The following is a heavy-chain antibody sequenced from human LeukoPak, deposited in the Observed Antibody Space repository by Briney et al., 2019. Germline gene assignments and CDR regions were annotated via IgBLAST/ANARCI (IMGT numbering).Heavy chain of an antibody. J-gene: IGHJ4*02. Sequence: ASVKVSCKASGYTFTSYGISWVRQAPGQGLEWMGWISAYNGNTNYAQKPQGRVTMTADTSTSTAYMELRSLRSDDTAVYYCARERGRIAAAGTGGYFDYWGQGTLVTVSS. CDR3: ARERGRIAAAGTGGYFDY. V-gene: IGHV1-18*01. CDR2: ISAYNGNT. D-gene: IGHD6-13*01. CDR1: GYTFTSYG.